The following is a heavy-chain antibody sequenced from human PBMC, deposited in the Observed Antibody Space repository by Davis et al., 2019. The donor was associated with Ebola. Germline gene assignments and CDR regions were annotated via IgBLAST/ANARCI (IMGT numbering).Heavy chain of an antibody. D-gene: IGHD6-6*01. CDR1: GYTFTSHT. Sequence: ASVKVSCKASGYTFTSHTLSWVRQAPGQGLEWLGWIGVRSGNTKYAEKFQGRVTLTAATSTTTAYMELRSLRSDDTAVYYCARARIAARYFDYWGQGTLVTVSS. CDR3: ARARIAARYFDY. CDR2: IGVRSGNT. V-gene: IGHV1-18*04. J-gene: IGHJ4*02.